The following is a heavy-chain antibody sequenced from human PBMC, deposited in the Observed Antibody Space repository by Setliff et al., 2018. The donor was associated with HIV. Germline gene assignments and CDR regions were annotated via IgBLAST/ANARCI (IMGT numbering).Heavy chain of an antibody. CDR1: GFTFTNYE. Sequence: PGGSLRLSCAVSGFTFTNYEMSWVRQVPGKGLAWVSYISSSGTTTYYADSVRGRFTISRDDAESELYLDLDSLRAEDTAIYYCARRGYIGNWLQGYDSHALDVWGQGTSVTAP. D-gene: IGHD6-13*01. J-gene: IGHJ6*02. CDR3: ARRGYIGNWLQGYDSHALDV. CDR2: ISSSGTTT. V-gene: IGHV3-48*03.